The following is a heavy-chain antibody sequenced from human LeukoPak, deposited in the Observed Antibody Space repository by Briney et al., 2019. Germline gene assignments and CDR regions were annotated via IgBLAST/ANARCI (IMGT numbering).Heavy chain of an antibody. CDR2: ISGSGGST. V-gene: IGHV3-23*01. CDR3: AKALVVRGATNWFDP. Sequence: GGSLRLSCAASGFTFSSYAMSWVRQAPGKGLEWVPAISGSGGSTYYADSVKGRFTISRVNSKNALYLQMNSLRAEDTAVYYCAKALVVRGATNWFDPWGQGTLVTVSS. CDR1: GFTFSSYA. D-gene: IGHD3-10*01. J-gene: IGHJ5*02.